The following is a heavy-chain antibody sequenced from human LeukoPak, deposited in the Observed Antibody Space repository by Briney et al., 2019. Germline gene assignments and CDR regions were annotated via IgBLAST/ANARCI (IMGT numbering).Heavy chain of an antibody. CDR3: ASAYYYDSRWDAFDI. J-gene: IGHJ3*02. CDR1: GGTFSSYA. Sequence: ASVKVSCKASGGTFSSYAISWVRQAPGQGLEWMGGIIPIFGTANYAQKFQGRVTTTTDESTSTAYMELSSLRSEDTAVYYCASAYYYDSRWDAFDIWGQGTMVTVSS. D-gene: IGHD3-10*01. V-gene: IGHV1-69*05. CDR2: IIPIFGTA.